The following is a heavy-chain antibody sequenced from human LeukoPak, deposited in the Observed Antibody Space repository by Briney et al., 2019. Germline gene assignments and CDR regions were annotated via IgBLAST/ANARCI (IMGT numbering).Heavy chain of an antibody. Sequence: PGGSLRLSCEASGFIFSIYNMNWVRLAPGKGLEWVSSISGSSSHVWYADSVKGRFTSSRDNAKNSLYLQMSSLRVEDTAVYYCARDQYYSDSSGYPYDIWGQGTMVTVSS. V-gene: IGHV3-21*01. CDR2: ISGSSSHV. CDR1: GFIFSIYN. CDR3: ARDQYYSDSSGYPYDI. D-gene: IGHD3-22*01. J-gene: IGHJ3*02.